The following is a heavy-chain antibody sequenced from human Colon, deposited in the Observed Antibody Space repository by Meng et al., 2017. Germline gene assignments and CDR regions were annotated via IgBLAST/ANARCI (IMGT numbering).Heavy chain of an antibody. D-gene: IGHD4-17*01. J-gene: IGHJ5*02. CDR2: IDHFGIS. CDR1: GGSFSGFY. Sequence: HVQMQHGGAGLLKPSATLSRTCAVAGGSFSGFYWSWIRQPPGKGLEWIGEIDHFGISNYNSSLKGRLTMSVDTSKKQISLTLTSVTAADTAVYYCATGLRHGDWFDPWGPGTLVTVSS. CDR3: ATGLRHGDWFDP. V-gene: IGHV4-34*02.